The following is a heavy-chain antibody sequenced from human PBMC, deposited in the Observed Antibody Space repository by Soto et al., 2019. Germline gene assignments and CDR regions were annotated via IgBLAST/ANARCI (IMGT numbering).Heavy chain of an antibody. CDR2: IIPIFGTA. V-gene: IGHV1-69*13. CDR1: GGTFSSYA. J-gene: IGHJ6*02. D-gene: IGHD3-3*01. Sequence: SVKVSCKASGGTFSSYAISWVRQAPGQGLEWMGGIIPIFGTANYAQRFQGRVTITADESTSTAYMELSSLRSEDTAVYYCARAYDFWSDLDYYYGMEVWGQGTTVTVSS. CDR3: ARAYDFWSDLDYYYGMEV.